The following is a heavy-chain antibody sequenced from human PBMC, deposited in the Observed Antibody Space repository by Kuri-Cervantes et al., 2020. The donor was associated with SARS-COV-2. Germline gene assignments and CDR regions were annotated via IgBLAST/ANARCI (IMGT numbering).Heavy chain of an antibody. CDR3: ARVGRFLEWLLSVGGYYYYMDV. CDR1: GASIRSYY. CDR2: IYISGST. Sequence: SETLSLTCTVSGASIRSYYWSWIRQPAGKGLEWIGRIYISGSTNYNPSLKSRVTISVDTSKNQFSLKLSSVTAADAAVYYCARVGRFLEWLLSVGGYYYYMDVWGKGTTVTVSS. J-gene: IGHJ6*03. V-gene: IGHV4-4*07. D-gene: IGHD3-3*01.